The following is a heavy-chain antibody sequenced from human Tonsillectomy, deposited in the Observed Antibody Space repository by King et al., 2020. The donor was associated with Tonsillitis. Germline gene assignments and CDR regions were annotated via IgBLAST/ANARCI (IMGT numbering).Heavy chain of an antibody. V-gene: IGHV4-59*01. CDR1: RGSISNYY. D-gene: IGHD6-19*01. J-gene: IGHJ4*02. CDR2: IYYSGST. CDR3: ARGWRLAPLDY. Sequence: QLQESGPGLVKPSETLSLTCTVSRGSISNYYWSWIRQPPGKGLEWIGYIYYSGSTNYNPSLKSRVTISVDTSKNQFSLKLSSVTAADTAVYFCARGWRLAPLDYWGQGTLVTVSS.